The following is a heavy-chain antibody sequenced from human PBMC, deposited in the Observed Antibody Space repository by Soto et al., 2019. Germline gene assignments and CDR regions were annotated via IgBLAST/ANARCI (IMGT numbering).Heavy chain of an antibody. J-gene: IGHJ5*02. CDR2: IYYRGTT. CDR3: ARSIAAAGDDWFDP. Sequence: QVQLQESGPGLVKPSQTLSLTCTDSGGFISSGGYYWNWIRQHPGKGLEYIGHIYYRGTTYYNPSLRSRLTISVDTSKNQFSLNLSSVTAADTAVYYCARSIAAAGDDWFDPWGQGTLVTVSS. V-gene: IGHV4-31*03. D-gene: IGHD6-13*01. CDR1: GGFISSGGYY.